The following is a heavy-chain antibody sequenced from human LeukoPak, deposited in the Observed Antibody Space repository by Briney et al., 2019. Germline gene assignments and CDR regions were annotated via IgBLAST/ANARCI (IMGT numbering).Heavy chain of an antibody. V-gene: IGHV4-31*03. J-gene: IGHJ5*02. CDR1: GGSISSGGYY. Sequence: SETLSLTCTVSGGSISSGGYYWSWIRQHPGKGLEWIGYIYYSGSTYYNPSLKSRVTISVDTSKNQFSLKLSSVTAADTAVYYRARSYYGSDPNWFDPWGQGTLVTVSS. CDR2: IYYSGST. D-gene: IGHD3-10*01. CDR3: ARSYYGSDPNWFDP.